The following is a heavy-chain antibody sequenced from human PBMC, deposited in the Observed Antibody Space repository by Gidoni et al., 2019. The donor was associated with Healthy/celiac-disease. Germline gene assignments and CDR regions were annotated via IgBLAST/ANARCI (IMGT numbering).Heavy chain of an antibody. CDR2: SSGSGGST. D-gene: IGHD6-19*01. CDR1: GFTFSRYA. CDR3: AKDREWGAGTSFADY. Sequence: EVQLLESGGGLVQPVGSLRLSCAASGFTFSRYAMRWVRQVPGTGLEWVSASSGSGGSTYYAESVKGRFTIARDNSKNKLYRQMNSLRAEDTAVYYCAKDREWGAGTSFADYWGQGTLVTVSS. J-gene: IGHJ4*02. V-gene: IGHV3-23*01.